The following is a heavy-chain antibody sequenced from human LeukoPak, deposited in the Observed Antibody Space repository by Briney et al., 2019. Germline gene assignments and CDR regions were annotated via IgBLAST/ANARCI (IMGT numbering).Heavy chain of an antibody. D-gene: IGHD2-2*01. Sequence: SVKVSCKASGGTFSSYAISWVRQAPGQGLEWMGGTIPIFGTANYAQKFQGRVTITADESTSTAYMELSSLRSEDTAVYYCASQGGYCSSTSCPVDYWGQGTLVTVSS. J-gene: IGHJ4*02. CDR1: GGTFSSYA. CDR3: ASQGGYCSSTSCPVDY. CDR2: TIPIFGTA. V-gene: IGHV1-69*13.